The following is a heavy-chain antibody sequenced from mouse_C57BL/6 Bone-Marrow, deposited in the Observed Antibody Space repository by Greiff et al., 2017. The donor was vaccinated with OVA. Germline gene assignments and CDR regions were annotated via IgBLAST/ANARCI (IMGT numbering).Heavy chain of an antibody. V-gene: IGHV3-6*01. CDR1: GYSITSGYY. CDR2: ISYDGSN. Sequence: EVKLMESGPGLVKPSQSLSLTCSVTGYSITSGYYWNWIRQFPGNKLEWMGYISYDGSNNYNPSLKNRISITRDTSKNQFFLKLNSVTTEDTATYYCARSYGSTYWGQGTTLTVSS. J-gene: IGHJ2*01. CDR3: ARSYGSTY. D-gene: IGHD1-1*01.